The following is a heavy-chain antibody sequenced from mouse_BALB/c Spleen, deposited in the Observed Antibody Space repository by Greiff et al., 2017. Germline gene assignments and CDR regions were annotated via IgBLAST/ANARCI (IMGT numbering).Heavy chain of an antibody. CDR2: IDPSDSYT. CDR3: ARDGSYAMDY. V-gene: IGHV1-69*02. CDR1: GYTFTSYW. Sequence: QVQLQQPGAELVKPGASVKLSCKASGYTFTSYWMHWVKQRPGQGLEWIGEIDPSDSYTNYNQKFKGKATLTVDKSSSTAYMQLSSLTSEDSAVYYCARDGSYAMDYWGQGTSVTVSS. D-gene: IGHD2-3*01. J-gene: IGHJ4*01.